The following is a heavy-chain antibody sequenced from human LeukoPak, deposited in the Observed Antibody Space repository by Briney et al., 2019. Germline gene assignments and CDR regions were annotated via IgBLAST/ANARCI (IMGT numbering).Heavy chain of an antibody. CDR1: GFTFDDYT. D-gene: IGHD6-13*01. CDR3: AKDPKAAAGTRYYYNGMDV. V-gene: IGHV3-43*01. Sequence: TGGSLRLSCAASGFTFDDYTMHWVRQAPVKDLEWVSLISWDGGSTYYADSVKGRFTISRDNSKNSLYLQMNSLRTEDTALYYCAKDPKAAAGTRYYYNGMDVWGQGTTVTVSS. CDR2: ISWDGGST. J-gene: IGHJ6*02.